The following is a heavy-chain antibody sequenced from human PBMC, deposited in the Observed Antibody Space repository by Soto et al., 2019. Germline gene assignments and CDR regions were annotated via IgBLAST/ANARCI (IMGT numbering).Heavy chain of an antibody. Sequence: QVQLVESGGGVVQPGRSLRLSCAASGFTFSHYHMHWVRQAPGKGLEWVAVIWSDGSTTDYADSVKGRFTISRDTSKNALFLQMNSVRAEATSMYYCVSSIAVPGTLDLWGQGILITVS. CDR2: IWSDGSTT. CDR3: VSSIAVPGTLDL. J-gene: IGHJ5*02. V-gene: IGHV3-33*01. CDR1: GFTFSHYH. D-gene: IGHD6-13*01.